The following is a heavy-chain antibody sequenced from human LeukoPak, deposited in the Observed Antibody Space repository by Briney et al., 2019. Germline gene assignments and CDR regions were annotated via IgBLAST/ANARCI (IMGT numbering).Heavy chain of an antibody. Sequence: ASVKVSSTVSGSSLTELSLYWVRQAPGKGLEWMGGFDVIDAKTFYAQKFQGRVTMTEDSSTDTAYMELSSLRSDDTAFYYCAAGRPYSLLDYWGQGTLLTVSS. D-gene: IGHD5-18*01. V-gene: IGHV1-24*01. J-gene: IGHJ4*02. CDR2: FDVIDAKT. CDR1: GSSLTELS. CDR3: AAGRPYSLLDY.